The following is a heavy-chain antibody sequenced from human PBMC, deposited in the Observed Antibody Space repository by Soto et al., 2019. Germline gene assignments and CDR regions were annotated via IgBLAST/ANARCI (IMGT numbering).Heavy chain of an antibody. V-gene: IGHV3-48*02. CDR3: AREYSSSWYGPFDY. CDR2: ISSSSSTV. Sequence: TGGSLRLSCAASGFTFSSYSMNWVRQAPGKGLEWVSYISSSSSTVYYADSVKGRFTISRDNAKNSLYLQMNSLRDEDTAVYYCAREYSSSWYGPFDYWGQGTLVTVSS. D-gene: IGHD6-13*01. J-gene: IGHJ4*02. CDR1: GFTFSSYS.